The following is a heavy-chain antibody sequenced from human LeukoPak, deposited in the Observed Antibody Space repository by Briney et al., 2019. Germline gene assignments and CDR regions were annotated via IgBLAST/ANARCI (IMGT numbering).Heavy chain of an antibody. Sequence: SETLSLTCAVYGGSFSGYYWSWIRQPPGKGLEWIGEINHSGSTNYNPSLKSRVTISVDTSKNQLSLKLSSVTAADTAVYYCARGRFGVAAAGTPFDYWGQGTLVTVSS. V-gene: IGHV4-34*01. D-gene: IGHD6-13*01. J-gene: IGHJ4*02. CDR2: INHSGST. CDR3: ARGRFGVAAAGTPFDY. CDR1: GGSFSGYY.